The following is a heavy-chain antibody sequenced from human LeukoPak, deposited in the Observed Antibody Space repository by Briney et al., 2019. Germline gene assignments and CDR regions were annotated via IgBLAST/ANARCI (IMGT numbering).Heavy chain of an antibody. Sequence: GGSLRLSCAAPGFTFSSHWMYWVRQAPGKGLEWVSRMNTDGSVTSYADSVKGRFTISRDNAKNTLYLQMNSLRTEDTAVYFCARDAHLSRLLDYWGQGTLVTVFS. CDR2: MNTDGSVT. J-gene: IGHJ4*02. CDR3: ARDAHLSRLLDY. CDR1: GFTFSSHW. V-gene: IGHV3-74*01.